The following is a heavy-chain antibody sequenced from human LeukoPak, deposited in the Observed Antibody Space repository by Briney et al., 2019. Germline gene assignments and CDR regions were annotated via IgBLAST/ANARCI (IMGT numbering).Heavy chain of an antibody. CDR1: GYTFTSYD. J-gene: IGHJ4*02. D-gene: IGHD2-2*02. V-gene: IGHV1-8*01. Sequence: ASVKVSCKASGYTFTSYDIKWVRQATGQGLEWMGWMNPNSGNTGYAQKFQGRVTMTRNTSISTAYMELSSLRSEDTAVYYCARVGGYRSSTSCYTYWGQGTLVTVSS. CDR3: ARVGGYRSSTSCYTY. CDR2: MNPNSGNT.